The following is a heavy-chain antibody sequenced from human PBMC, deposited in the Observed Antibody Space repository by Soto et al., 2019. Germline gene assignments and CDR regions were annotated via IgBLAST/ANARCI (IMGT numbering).Heavy chain of an antibody. Sequence: SETLSLTCTVSGASISSTTYYWGWVRQPPGKGLEWIGTMSYSGSANYNPSLKSRLAMSVDTSKNQFSLKLSSVTAADSAVYFCAGRPPPSAKIFDYWGQGTLVTVSS. J-gene: IGHJ4*02. CDR1: GASISSTTYY. V-gene: IGHV4-39*01. CDR2: MSYSGSA. CDR3: AGRPPPSAKIFDY.